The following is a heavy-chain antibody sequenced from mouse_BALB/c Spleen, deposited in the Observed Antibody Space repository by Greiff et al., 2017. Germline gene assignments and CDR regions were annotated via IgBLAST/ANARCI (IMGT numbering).Heavy chain of an antibody. CDR1: GYTFTDYV. CDR3: ARDYGSREDWYFDV. V-gene: IGHV1-77*01. J-gene: IGHJ1*01. Sequence: QVHVKQSGPELVKPGASVKMSCKASGYTFTDYVISWVKQRTGQGLEWIGEIYPGSGSTYYNEKFKGKATLTADKSSNTAYMQLSSLTSEDSAVYFCARDYGSREDWYFDVWGAGTTVTVSS. D-gene: IGHD1-1*01. CDR2: IYPGSGST.